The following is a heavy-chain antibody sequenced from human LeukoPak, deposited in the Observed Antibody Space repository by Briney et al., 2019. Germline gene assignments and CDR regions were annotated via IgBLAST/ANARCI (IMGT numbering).Heavy chain of an antibody. D-gene: IGHD3-9*01. CDR3: ARDPSHILTGPPLYYMDV. J-gene: IGHJ6*03. CDR2: INPSGGST. CDR1: GYTFTSYY. Sequence: ASVKVSCKASGYTFTSYYMHWVRQAPGQGLEWMGIINPSGGSTSYAQKFQGRVTMTRDTSTSTVYMELSSLRSEDTAVYYCARDPSHILTGPPLYYMDVWGKGTTVTVSS. V-gene: IGHV1-46*01.